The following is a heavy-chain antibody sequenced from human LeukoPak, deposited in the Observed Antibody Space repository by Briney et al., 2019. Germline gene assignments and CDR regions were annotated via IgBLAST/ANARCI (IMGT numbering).Heavy chain of an antibody. Sequence: SETLSLTCTVSGGSISSSTHYWSWIRQHPGEGLEWIGYIHDGGNSDYNSSLKSRVLISVDTSKNQFSLRLSSVTAADTAVYYCARSQINSLGYFYFDFWGRGTLVTVSS. CDR1: GGSISSSTHY. J-gene: IGHJ2*01. V-gene: IGHV4-31*03. D-gene: IGHD6-13*01. CDR2: IHDGGNS. CDR3: ARSQINSLGYFYFDF.